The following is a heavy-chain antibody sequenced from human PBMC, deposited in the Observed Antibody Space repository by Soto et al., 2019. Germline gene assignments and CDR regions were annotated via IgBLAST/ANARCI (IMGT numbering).Heavy chain of an antibody. J-gene: IGHJ5*02. V-gene: IGHV1-69*13. D-gene: IGHD3-22*01. Sequence: GASVKVSCKASGYTFTSYYMHWVRQAPGQGLEWMGGIIPIFGTANYAQKFQGRVTITADESTSTAYMELSSLRSEDTAVYYCAPYYDSSGYYPNWFDPWGQGTLVTVSS. CDR3: APYYDSSGYYPNWFDP. CDR2: IIPIFGTA. CDR1: GYTFTSYY.